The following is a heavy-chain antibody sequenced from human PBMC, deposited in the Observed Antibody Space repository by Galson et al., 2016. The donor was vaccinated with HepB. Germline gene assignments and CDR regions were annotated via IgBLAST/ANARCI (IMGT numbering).Heavy chain of an antibody. J-gene: IGHJ5*02. CDR2: IFHSGVT. CDR3: ASTSAWVDNWFDP. Sequence: SETLSLTCAVSGGSISSAYWWSWVRQPPGKGLEWIGEIFHSGVTTFNPSVKSRVTISVDPSNNQFSLKLGSVTAADTAVYYCASTSAWVDNWFDPWGQGTLVTVSS. V-gene: IGHV4-4*02. CDR1: GGSISSAYW. D-gene: IGHD6-19*01.